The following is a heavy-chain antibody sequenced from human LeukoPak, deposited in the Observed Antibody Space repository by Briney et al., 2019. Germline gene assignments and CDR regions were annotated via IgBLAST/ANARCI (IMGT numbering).Heavy chain of an antibody. CDR2: MNPHSGNT. CDR3: AGAAAGTTNFDY. CDR1: GYTFTSYD. J-gene: IGHJ4*02. D-gene: IGHD6-13*01. Sequence: ASVKVSCKASGYTFTSYDINWVRQAPGQGLAWLGWMNPHSGNTGYAQKFQGRVTMTRITSKSTAYMELSSLRSEDTAVYYCAGAAAGTTNFDYWGQGTLVTVSS. V-gene: IGHV1-8*01.